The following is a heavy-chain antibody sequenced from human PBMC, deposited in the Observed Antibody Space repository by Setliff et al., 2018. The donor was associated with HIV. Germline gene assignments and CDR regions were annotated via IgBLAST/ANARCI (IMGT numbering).Heavy chain of an antibody. D-gene: IGHD2-2*01. J-gene: IGHJ3*02. CDR1: GGPISSYY. V-gene: IGHV4-4*07. Sequence: PSETLSLTCAVSGGPISSYYWSWIRQPAGKGLEWIGRIYTSGSTNYNPSLKSRVTMSVDTSKNQFSLKLSSVTAADTAVYYCARTLAYHAFDIWGQGTMVTVSS. CDR2: IYTSGST. CDR3: ARTLAYHAFDI.